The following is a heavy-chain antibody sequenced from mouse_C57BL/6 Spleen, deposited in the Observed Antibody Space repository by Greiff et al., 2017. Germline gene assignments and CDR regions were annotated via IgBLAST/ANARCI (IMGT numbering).Heavy chain of an antibody. CDR2: IDPSDSYT. CDR3: ARPANGGRSWGAD. CDR1: GYTFTSYW. Sequence: VQLQQPGAELVMPGASVKLSCKASGYTFTSYWLHWVKQRPGQGLEWIGEIDPSDSYTNSNQKFKGKSTLTVDKSSSTAYMQLSSLTSEDSAVYYCARPANGGRSWGADWGQGTLVTVSA. V-gene: IGHV1-69*01. J-gene: IGHJ3*01. D-gene: IGHD4-1*01.